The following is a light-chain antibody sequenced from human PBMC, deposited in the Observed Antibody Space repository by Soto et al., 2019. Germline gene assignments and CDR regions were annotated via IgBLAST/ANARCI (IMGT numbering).Light chain of an antibody. Sequence: SVLTQPASVSGSPGQSITISCTGTSSDVGGYDYVSWYQQHPGKAPKFMIYEVTNRPSGVSHRFSGSKSGNTASLTISGLQAEDEADYYCSSYTTTSTYVFGSGTRSPS. CDR2: EVT. V-gene: IGLV2-14*01. CDR1: SSDVGGYDY. J-gene: IGLJ1*01. CDR3: SSYTTTSTYV.